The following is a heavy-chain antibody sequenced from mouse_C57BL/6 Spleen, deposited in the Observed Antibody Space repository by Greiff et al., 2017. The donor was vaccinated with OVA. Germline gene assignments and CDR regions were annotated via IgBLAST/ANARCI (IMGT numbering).Heavy chain of an antibody. CDR3: ARETTVVASFDY. CDR2: ISYDGSN. Sequence: ESGPGLVKPSQSLSLPCSVTGYSITSGYYWNWIRQFPGNKLEWMGYISYDGSNNYNPSLKNRISITRDTSKNQFFLKLNSVTTEDTATYYCARETTVVASFDYWGQGTTLTVSS. D-gene: IGHD1-1*01. J-gene: IGHJ2*01. CDR1: GYSITSGYY. V-gene: IGHV3-6*01.